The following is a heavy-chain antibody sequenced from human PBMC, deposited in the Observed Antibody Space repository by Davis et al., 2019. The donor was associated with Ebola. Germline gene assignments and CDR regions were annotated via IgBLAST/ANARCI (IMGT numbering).Heavy chain of an antibody. V-gene: IGHV3-66*01. CDR1: GFTVSSNY. J-gene: IGHJ6*02. D-gene: IGHD2-2*01. CDR3: ARDRCSSTSCPLVYYYYYGMDV. Sequence: GESLKISCAASGFTVSSNYMSWVRQAPGKGLEWVSVIYSGGSTYYADSVKGRFTISRDNSKNTLYLQMNSLRAEDTAVYYCARDRCSSTSCPLVYYYYYGMDVWGQGTTVTVSS. CDR2: IYSGGST.